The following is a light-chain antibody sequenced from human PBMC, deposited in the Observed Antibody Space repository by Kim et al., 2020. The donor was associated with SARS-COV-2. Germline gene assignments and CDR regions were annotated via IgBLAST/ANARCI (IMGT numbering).Light chain of an antibody. CDR2: AAS. Sequence: ASLGDRVTITCRASQGISNYLAWYQQKPGKVPKLLIYAASTLRSGVPSRFSGSGSGTDFTLIISSLQPEDVATYYCQKCNSAPWTFGQGTKVDIK. CDR1: QGISNY. V-gene: IGKV1-27*01. J-gene: IGKJ1*01. CDR3: QKCNSAPWT.